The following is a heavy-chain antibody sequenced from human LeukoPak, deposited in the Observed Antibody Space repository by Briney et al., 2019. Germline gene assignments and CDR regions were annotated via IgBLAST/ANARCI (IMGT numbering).Heavy chain of an antibody. V-gene: IGHV5-51*01. Sequence: GESLKISCKGSGYRFTRYWIGWVRQLPGEGLEWMGIIYPGDSDTRYSPSFQGQVTISADNSINTAYLQWSSLKASDTAIYYCARRLTAEVWGQGTLVTVSS. CDR3: ARRLTAEV. CDR1: GYRFTRYW. CDR2: IYPGDSDT. D-gene: IGHD7-27*01. J-gene: IGHJ4*02.